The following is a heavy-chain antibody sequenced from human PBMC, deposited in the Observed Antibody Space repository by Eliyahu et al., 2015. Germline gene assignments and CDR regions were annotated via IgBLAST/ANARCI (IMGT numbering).Heavy chain of an antibody. D-gene: IGHD2-15*01. CDR1: XXSXSSGGYY. V-gene: IGHV4-31*03. J-gene: IGHJ4*02. CDR2: IYYSGST. Sequence: QVQLQESGPGLVKPSXTLSLTCTVSXXSXSSGGYYXXWLRQHPGKGLEWIGYIYYSGSTYYNPSLKSRVTISVDTSKNQFSLKLSSVTAADTAVYYCSGVVVAGHFDYWGQGTLVTVSS. CDR3: SGVVVAGHFDY.